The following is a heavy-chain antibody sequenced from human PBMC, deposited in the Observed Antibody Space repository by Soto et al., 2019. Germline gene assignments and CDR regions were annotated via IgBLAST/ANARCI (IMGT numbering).Heavy chain of an antibody. CDR1: GGTFSSYA. Sequence: EASVKVSCKASGGTFSSYAISWVRQAPGQGLEWMGGIIPIFGTANYAQKFQGRVTITADESTSTAYMELSSLRSEDTAVYYCARLSSIAARRIRAYWYFDLWGRGTLVTVSS. D-gene: IGHD6-6*01. CDR3: ARLSSIAARRIRAYWYFDL. V-gene: IGHV1-69*13. CDR2: IIPIFGTA. J-gene: IGHJ2*01.